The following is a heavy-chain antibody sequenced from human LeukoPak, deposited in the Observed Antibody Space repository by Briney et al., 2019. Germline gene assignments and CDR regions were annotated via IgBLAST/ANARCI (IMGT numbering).Heavy chain of an antibody. CDR1: GFTFSNYG. CDR2: ISYDGINK. J-gene: IGHJ4*02. D-gene: IGHD3-10*01. CDR3: AKDLGRKGINMVRGGIKTPDY. Sequence: GRSLRLSCAASGFTFSNYGMHWVRQAPGKGLEWMAVISYDGINKYYADSVKGRFTISRDNSKNTLYLQMNSLRAEDTAVYYCAKDLGRKGINMVRGGIKTPDYWGQGTLVTVSS. V-gene: IGHV3-30*18.